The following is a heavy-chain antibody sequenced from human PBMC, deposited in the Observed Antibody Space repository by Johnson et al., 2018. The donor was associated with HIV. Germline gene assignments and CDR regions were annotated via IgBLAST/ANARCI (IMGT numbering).Heavy chain of an antibody. V-gene: IGHV3-30*04. CDR2: ISYDGSNK. D-gene: IGHD6-13*01. Sequence: QVQLVESGGGLVQPGGSLRLSCAASGFTFSSYAMHWVRQAPGKGLEWVAVISYDGSNKYYADSVRGRFTISRDNSKNTLYLQMNSLKTEDTAVYYCTTDDVAAGTAPDAFDIWGQGTMVTVSS. CDR3: TTDDVAAGTAPDAFDI. CDR1: GFTFSSYA. J-gene: IGHJ3*02.